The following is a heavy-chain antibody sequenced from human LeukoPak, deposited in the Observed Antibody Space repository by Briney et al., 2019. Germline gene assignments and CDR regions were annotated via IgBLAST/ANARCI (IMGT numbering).Heavy chain of an antibody. CDR3: ARESDYGDYPLGY. D-gene: IGHD4-17*01. J-gene: IGHJ4*02. CDR2: ISSSGSTI. V-gene: IGHV3-48*03. CDR1: GFTFSSYE. Sequence: GGSLRPSCAASGFTFSSYEMNWVRQAPGKGLEWVSYISSSGSTIYYADSVKGRFTISRDNAKNSLYLQMNSLRAEDTAVYYCARESDYGDYPLGYWGQGTLVTVSS.